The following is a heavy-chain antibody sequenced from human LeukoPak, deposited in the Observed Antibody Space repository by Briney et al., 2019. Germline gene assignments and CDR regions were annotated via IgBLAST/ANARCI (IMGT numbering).Heavy chain of an antibody. CDR2: INPNSGGT. CDR3: ARRSGWLNDAFDI. V-gene: IGHV1-2*02. CDR1: GYTFTGYY. J-gene: IGHJ3*02. Sequence: ASVKVSCKASGYTFTGYYMHWVRQAPGQGLEWMGWINPNSGGTNYAQKFHGRVSMTRDTSISTAYMELSRLRSDDTAVYYCARRSGWLNDAFDIWGQGTMVTVSS. D-gene: IGHD6-19*01.